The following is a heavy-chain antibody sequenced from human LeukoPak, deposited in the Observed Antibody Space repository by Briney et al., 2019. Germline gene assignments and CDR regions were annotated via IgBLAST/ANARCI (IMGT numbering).Heavy chain of an antibody. CDR2: ISGSGGST. CDR1: GFTFSTYA. D-gene: IGHD1-26*01. Sequence: GGSLRLSCAASGFTFSTYATSWVRQAPGKGLEWVSAISGSGGSTYYADSVKGRFTISRDNSKNTLYLQMNSLRAEDTAVYYCAKGSYLDDYFDYWGQGTLVTVSS. J-gene: IGHJ4*02. CDR3: AKGSYLDDYFDY. V-gene: IGHV3-23*01.